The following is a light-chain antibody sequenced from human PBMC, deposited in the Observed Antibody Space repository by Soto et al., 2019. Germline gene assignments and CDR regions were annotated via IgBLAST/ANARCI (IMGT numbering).Light chain of an antibody. Sequence: EIVMTQSPATLSVSPGERATLSCRASQSVSINLAWYQQKPGQAPRLLIYGASTRATGIPARFSGSGSGTEFTLTISSLQSEDFAVYYCQQYNNWWTLGQGTKVDIK. J-gene: IGKJ1*01. V-gene: IGKV3-15*01. CDR3: QQYNNWWT. CDR2: GAS. CDR1: QSVSIN.